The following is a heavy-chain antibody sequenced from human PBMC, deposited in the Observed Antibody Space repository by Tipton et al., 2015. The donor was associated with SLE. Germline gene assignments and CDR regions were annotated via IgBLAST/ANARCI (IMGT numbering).Heavy chain of an antibody. CDR1: GYTFTSYD. Sequence: QSGAEVKKPGASVKVSCKASGYTFTSYDINWVRQATGQGLEWMGWINPNSGGTNYAQKFQGRVTMTRDTSISTAYMELSRLRSDDTAVYYCAREGLRGWYRVDYWGQGTLVTVSS. D-gene: IGHD6-19*01. J-gene: IGHJ4*02. V-gene: IGHV1-2*02. CDR3: AREGLRGWYRVDY. CDR2: INPNSGGT.